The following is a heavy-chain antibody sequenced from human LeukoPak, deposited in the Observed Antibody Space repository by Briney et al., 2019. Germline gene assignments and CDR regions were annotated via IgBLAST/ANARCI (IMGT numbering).Heavy chain of an antibody. CDR1: WFTLSSNY. CDR2: IYSGGST. V-gene: IGHV3-53*01. Sequence: PGGSLRLSCAASWFTLSSNYLSWVRQAPGKGLEWVSVIYSGGSTYYADSVKGRFTICRDNSKNTLYLQMNSLRAEDTAVYYCARGGYCSSTSCSDVWGQGTLVTVSS. D-gene: IGHD2-2*03. J-gene: IGHJ4*02. CDR3: ARGGYCSSTSCSDV.